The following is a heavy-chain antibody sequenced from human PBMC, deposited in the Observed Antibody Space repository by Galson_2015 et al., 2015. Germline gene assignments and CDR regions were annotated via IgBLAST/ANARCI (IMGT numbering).Heavy chain of an antibody. V-gene: IGHV2-5*02. CDR1: GFSLTTSGVA. Sequence: PALVKPTQTLTLTCTFSGFSLTTSGVAVGWIRQPPGKALEWLLLIYWDDDKRSSPSLKSRLTITKDTSRNPVVLTVTNMDPLDTATYYCAHRRSNSWAFDIWGQGTMVTVSS. D-gene: IGHD2/OR15-2a*01. J-gene: IGHJ3*02. CDR2: IYWDDDK. CDR3: AHRRSNSWAFDI.